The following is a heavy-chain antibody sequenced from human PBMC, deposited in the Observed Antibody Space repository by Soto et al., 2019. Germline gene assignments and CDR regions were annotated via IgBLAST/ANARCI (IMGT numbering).Heavy chain of an antibody. D-gene: IGHD3-3*01. CDR3: ATLYSAFWSGYYSPYYFDY. J-gene: IGHJ4*02. CDR2: ISSSSDYI. V-gene: IGHV3-21*01. Sequence: EVQLVESGGGLVKPGGSLRLSCAASGFTFSSYSMNWVRQAPGKGLEWVSSISSSSDYIYYADSVKGRFTISRDNAKNSLYLQMNSLRAEDTAVYYCATLYSAFWSGYYSPYYFDYWGQGTLVTVSS. CDR1: GFTFSSYS.